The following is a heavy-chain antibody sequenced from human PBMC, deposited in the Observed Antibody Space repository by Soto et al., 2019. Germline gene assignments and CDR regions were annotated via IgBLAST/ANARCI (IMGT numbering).Heavy chain of an antibody. V-gene: IGHV4-31*03. J-gene: IGHJ4*02. Sequence: QVQLQESGPGLVKPSQTLSLTCTVSGGSITSSGYYWSWIRQHPGEGLEWIGFTSNSGSTSYNPSLKGRVTISVATSSNQFSLHLKSVTAADTAVYYCARGGGSTKVDYWGQGTLVTVSP. CDR1: GGSITSSGYY. D-gene: IGHD2-2*01. CDR2: TSNSGST. CDR3: ARGGGSTKVDY.